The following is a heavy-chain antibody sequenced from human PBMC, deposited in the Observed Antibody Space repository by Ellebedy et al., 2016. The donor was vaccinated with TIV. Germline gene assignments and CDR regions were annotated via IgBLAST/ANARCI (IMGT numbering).Heavy chain of an antibody. Sequence: GESLKISCAASGFTFSSYAMSWVRQAPGKGLEWVSAISGSGGSTYYADSVKGRFTISRDNSKNTLYLQMNSLRAEDTAVYYCARGGSDPENWYFDLWGRGTLVTVSS. CDR2: ISGSGGST. CDR1: GFTFSSYA. V-gene: IGHV3-23*01. CDR3: ARGGSDPENWYFDL. D-gene: IGHD3-10*01. J-gene: IGHJ2*01.